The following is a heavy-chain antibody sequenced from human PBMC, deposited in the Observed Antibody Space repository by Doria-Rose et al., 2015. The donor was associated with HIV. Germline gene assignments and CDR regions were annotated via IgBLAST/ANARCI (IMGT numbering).Heavy chain of an antibody. CDR1: GVSLSSPGMG. V-gene: IGHV2-26*01. CDR3: ARIKSSRWYHKYYFDF. D-gene: IGHD6-13*01. CDR2: IYSDDER. Sequence: QVQLVQSGPVLVKPTETLTLTCTVSGVSLSSPGMGVSWIRQPPGKALEWLANIYSDDERSYKSSLKSRLTISRGTSKSQVVLTMTDMDPVATATYYCARIKSSRWYHKYYFDFWGQGTLVIVSA. J-gene: IGHJ4*02.